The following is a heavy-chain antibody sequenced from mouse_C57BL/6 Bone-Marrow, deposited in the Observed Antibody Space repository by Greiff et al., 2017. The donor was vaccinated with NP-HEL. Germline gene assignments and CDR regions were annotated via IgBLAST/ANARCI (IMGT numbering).Heavy chain of an antibody. J-gene: IGHJ1*03. CDR1: GYTFTSYW. Sequence: QVQLQQPGTELVKPGASVKLSCKASGYTFTSYWMHWVKQRPGQGLEWIGNINPSNGGTNYNEKFKSKATLTVDKSSSTAYMQLSSLTSEDSAVYYCARYHLWDEDWYFDVWGTGTTVTVSS. CDR3: ARYHLWDEDWYFDV. CDR2: INPSNGGT. D-gene: IGHD4-1*01. V-gene: IGHV1-53*01.